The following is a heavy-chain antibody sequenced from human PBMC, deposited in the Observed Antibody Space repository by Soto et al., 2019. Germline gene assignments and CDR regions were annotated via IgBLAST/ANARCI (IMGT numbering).Heavy chain of an antibody. CDR1: GGTFSSYA. CDR3: ARLSIAAAGMVSYFDY. Sequence: SVKVSCKASGGTFSSYAISWVRQAPGQGLEWMGGIIPIFGTANYAQKFQGRVTITADESKNQFSLQLNSVTPEDTAVYYCARLSIAAAGMVSYFDYWGQGTLVTVSS. J-gene: IGHJ4*02. D-gene: IGHD6-13*01. CDR2: IIPIFGTA. V-gene: IGHV1-69*13.